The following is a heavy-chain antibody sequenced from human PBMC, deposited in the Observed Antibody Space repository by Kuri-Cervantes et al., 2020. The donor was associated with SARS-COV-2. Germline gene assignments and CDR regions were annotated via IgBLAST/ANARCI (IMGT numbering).Heavy chain of an antibody. V-gene: IGHV3-53*01. CDR3: TTWWTVGGYSPGDY. Sequence: GGSLRLSCAISGFTVNSKHMSWVRQAPGKGLEWVSIIYKGGSTYYADSVKGRFTTSRDNSKNTLYLQMNSLRAEDTAVYYCTTWWTVGGYSPGDYWGQGTLVTVSS. CDR2: IYKGGST. J-gene: IGHJ4*02. D-gene: IGHD1-26*01. CDR1: GFTVNSKH.